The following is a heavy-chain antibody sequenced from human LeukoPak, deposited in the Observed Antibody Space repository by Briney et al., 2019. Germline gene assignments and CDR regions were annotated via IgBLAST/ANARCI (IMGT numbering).Heavy chain of an antibody. J-gene: IGHJ4*02. CDR2: VYYFGHT. D-gene: IGHD6-19*01. CDR1: GASISSYY. V-gene: IGHV4-59*13. CDR3: AASGVLVAGYPFDY. Sequence: SETLSLTCTVSGASISSYYWSWIRQPPGKGLEWIGYVYYFGHTNYNPSLKSRVTILVDTSKNQFSLNLISVTAADTAVYYCAASGVLVAGYPFDYWGQGTLVTVSS.